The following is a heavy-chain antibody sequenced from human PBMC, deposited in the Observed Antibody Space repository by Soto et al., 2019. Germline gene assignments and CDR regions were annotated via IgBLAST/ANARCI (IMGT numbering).Heavy chain of an antibody. CDR2: ISGSGGST. J-gene: IGHJ6*03. CDR3: AKKNVRGRYYYYYMDV. CDR1: GFTFSSYA. D-gene: IGHD2-8*01. Sequence: GTLRLSCAASGFTFSSYAMSWVRQAPWKGLEWVSAISGSGGSTYYADSVKGRFTISRDNSKNTLYLQMNSLRAEDTAVYYCAKKNVRGRYYYYYMDVWGKGTTVTVSS. V-gene: IGHV3-23*01.